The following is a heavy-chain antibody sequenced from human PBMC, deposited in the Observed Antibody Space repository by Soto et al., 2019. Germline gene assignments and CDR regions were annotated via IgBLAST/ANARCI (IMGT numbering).Heavy chain of an antibody. J-gene: IGHJ4*02. CDR3: AKDLELGVIAGYPHDC. CDR2: ISGSGDNT. D-gene: IGHD2-21*01. CDR1: GFTFNNYA. Sequence: DVQLLDSGGGLVQPGGSLRLSCAASGFTFNNYAMSWVRQAPGKGLEWVSTISGSGDNTSYADSVKGRFTSSSDDSKNTMYLQKNSLVAEDTAVYYCAKDLELGVIAGYPHDCWGQGTLVTVSS. V-gene: IGHV3-23*01.